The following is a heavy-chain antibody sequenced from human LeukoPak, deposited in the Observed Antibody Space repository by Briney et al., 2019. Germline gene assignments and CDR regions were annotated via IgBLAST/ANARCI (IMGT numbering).Heavy chain of an antibody. CDR1: GGTFSSYA. J-gene: IGHJ4*02. CDR2: IIPIFGTA. D-gene: IGHD2-2*01. CDR3: ARGPRSTSCPDY. Sequence: AASVKVSCKASGGTFSSYAISWVRQAPGQGLEWMGGIIPIFGTANYAQKFQGRVTITTDESTSTAYMELSSLRSEDTAVYYCARGPRSTSCPDYWGQGTLDTVSS. V-gene: IGHV1-69*05.